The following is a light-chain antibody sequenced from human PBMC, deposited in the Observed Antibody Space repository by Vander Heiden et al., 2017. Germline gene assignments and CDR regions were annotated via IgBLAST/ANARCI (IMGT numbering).Light chain of an antibody. Sequence: DIQMTQSPSSLSASVGDRVTITCRASQSISSYLNWYQQKPGKAPKLLIYAASSLQSGVPSRFSGSGSGTDFTLTIIRLQPEDFATYYCQQRYGTPRTFGQGTKVXIK. CDR2: AAS. CDR3: QQRYGTPRT. J-gene: IGKJ1*01. CDR1: QSISSY. V-gene: IGKV1-39*01.